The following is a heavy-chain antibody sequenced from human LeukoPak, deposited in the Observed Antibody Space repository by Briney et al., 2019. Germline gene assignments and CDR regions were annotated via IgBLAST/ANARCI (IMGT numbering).Heavy chain of an antibody. V-gene: IGHV1-2*02. J-gene: IGHJ3*02. CDR1: GYTFTSYA. D-gene: IGHD3-10*01. CDR3: ARFHRGRVAFDI. Sequence: ASVKVSCKASGYTFTSYAMNWVRQAPGQGLEWMGWINPNSGGTNYAQKFQGRVTMTRDTSISTAYMELSRLRSDDTAVYYCARFHRGRVAFDIWGQGTMVTVSS. CDR2: INPNSGGT.